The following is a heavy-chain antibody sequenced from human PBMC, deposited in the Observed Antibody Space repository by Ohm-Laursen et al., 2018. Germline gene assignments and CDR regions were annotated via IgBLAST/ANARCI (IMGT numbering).Heavy chain of an antibody. CDR1: GFTFSDYY. D-gene: IGHD6-19*01. CDR3: AARRPHHSSRAVVAFDI. CDR2: ISSSGSTI. V-gene: IGHV3-11*01. Sequence: GSLRLSCTASGFTFSDYYMSWIRQAPGKGLEWVSYISSSGSTIYYADSVKGRFTISRDNAKNSLYLQMNSLRAEDTAVYYCAARRPHHSSRAVVAFDIWGQGTMVTVSS. J-gene: IGHJ3*02.